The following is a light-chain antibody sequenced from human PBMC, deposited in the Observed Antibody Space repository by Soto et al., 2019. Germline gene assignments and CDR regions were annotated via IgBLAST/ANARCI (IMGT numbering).Light chain of an antibody. CDR1: QSISSY. J-gene: IGKJ1*01. Sequence: DIQMTLSPSSLCASVGDRVTITCRASQSISSYLNWYQQKPGKAPKLLIYAASSLQSGVPSRFSGSGSGTDFTLTISSLQPEDFAAYYCQQSYSTPQTFGQGTKVEIK. V-gene: IGKV1-39*01. CDR2: AAS. CDR3: QQSYSTPQT.